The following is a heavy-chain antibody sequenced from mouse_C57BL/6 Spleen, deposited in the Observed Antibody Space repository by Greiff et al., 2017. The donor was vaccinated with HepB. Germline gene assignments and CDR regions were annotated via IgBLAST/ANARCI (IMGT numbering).Heavy chain of an antibody. CDR3: AKEGYDAWFAY. CDR2: ISNGGGST. J-gene: IGHJ3*01. Sequence: DVMLVESGGGLVQPGGSLKLSCAASGFTFSDYYMYWVRQTPEKRLEWVAYISNGGGSTYYPDTVKGRFTISRDNAKNTLYLQMSRLKSEDTAMYYCAKEGYDAWFAYWGQGTLVTVSA. V-gene: IGHV5-12*01. CDR1: GFTFSDYY. D-gene: IGHD2-14*01.